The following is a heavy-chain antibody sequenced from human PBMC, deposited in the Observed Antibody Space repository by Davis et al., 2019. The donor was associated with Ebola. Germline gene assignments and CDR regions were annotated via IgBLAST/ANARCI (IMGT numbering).Heavy chain of an antibody. V-gene: IGHV1-24*01. D-gene: IGHD4-23*01. CDR1: GYSLTEAA. Sequence: ASVKVSCKVSGYSLTEAAIHWVRQAPGKGFEWLGGFDPEDCATIYEQKLQGRVTMTTDTSTSTAYMELRSLRSDDTAVYYCAREGGYGGNSRSFDYWGQGTLVTVSS. CDR3: AREGGYGGNSRSFDY. CDR2: FDPEDCAT. J-gene: IGHJ4*02.